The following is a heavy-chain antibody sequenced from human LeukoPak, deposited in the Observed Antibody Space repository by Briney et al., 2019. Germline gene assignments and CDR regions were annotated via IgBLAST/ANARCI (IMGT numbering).Heavy chain of an antibody. CDR2: IRYDGSNK. J-gene: IGHJ4*02. CDR1: GFTFSSYC. CDR3: AKISGWYEEGLDYFDY. D-gene: IGHD6-19*01. V-gene: IGHV3-30*02. Sequence: PGGSLRLSCAASGFTFSSYCMHWVRQAPGKGLEGVAFIRYDGSNKYYADSVKGRFTISRDNSKNTLYLQMNSLRAEDTAVYYCAKISGWYEEGLDYFDYWGQGTLVTVSS.